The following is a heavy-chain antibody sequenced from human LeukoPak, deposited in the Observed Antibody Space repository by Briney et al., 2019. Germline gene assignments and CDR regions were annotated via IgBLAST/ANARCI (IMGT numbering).Heavy chain of an antibody. Sequence: GGSLRLSCAASGFTFSSYGMHWVRQAPGKGPEWVAVISYDGSNKYYADSVKGRFTISRDNSKNTLYLQMNSLRAEDTAVYYCAKDIAEQQLPQGWFDPWGRGTLVTVSS. CDR3: AKDIAEQQLPQGWFDP. V-gene: IGHV3-30*18. CDR2: ISYDGSNK. D-gene: IGHD6-13*01. CDR1: GFTFSSYG. J-gene: IGHJ5*02.